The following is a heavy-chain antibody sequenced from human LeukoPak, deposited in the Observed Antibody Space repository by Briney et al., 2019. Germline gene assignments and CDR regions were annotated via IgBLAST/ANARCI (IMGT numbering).Heavy chain of an antibody. D-gene: IGHD3-22*01. CDR2: ISSSSSYI. CDR3: ARRWVDNSGSLDL. CDR1: GFTFSRYS. J-gene: IGHJ5*02. V-gene: IGHV3-21*01. Sequence: GGSLRLSCAASGFTFSRYSVNWVRQAPGKGLEWVSSISSSSSYIYYADSVKGRFTISRDNAKNSLYLQMNSLRAEDTAVYYCARRWVDNSGSLDLWGQGPLVTVSS.